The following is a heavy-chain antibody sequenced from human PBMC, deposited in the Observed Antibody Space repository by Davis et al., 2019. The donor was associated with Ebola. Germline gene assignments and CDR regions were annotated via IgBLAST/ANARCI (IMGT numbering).Heavy chain of an antibody. CDR2: INPNSGGT. CDR1: GYTFTGYH. V-gene: IGHV1-2*02. D-gene: IGHD3-10*01. CDR3: ARGGLLYGSGSYRNDAFAI. J-gene: IGHJ3*02. Sequence: ASVKVSCKASGYTFTGYHMHWVRQAPGQGLEWMGWINPNSGGTNYAQKFQGRVTLTRDTSISTAYMELSRLRSDDTAVYYCARGGLLYGSGSYRNDAFAIWGQGTMVTVSS.